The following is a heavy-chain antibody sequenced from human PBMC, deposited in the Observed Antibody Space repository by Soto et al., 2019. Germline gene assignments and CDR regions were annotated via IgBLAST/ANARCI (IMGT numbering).Heavy chain of an antibody. CDR3: AKGRASDCPGCTQDY. CDR1: AFTFSSYA. D-gene: IGHD2-21*02. V-gene: IGHV3-23*01. Sequence: EVPLLESGGGLAQPGGSLRLSCAASAFTFSSYAMSWVRQAPGKGLEWVSAVSGGGDSTYYADSVKGRFTISRDNSKNTLYLQMNSLRAEDTAVYYCAKGRASDCPGCTQDYWGQGTLVTVSS. J-gene: IGHJ4*02. CDR2: VSGGGDST.